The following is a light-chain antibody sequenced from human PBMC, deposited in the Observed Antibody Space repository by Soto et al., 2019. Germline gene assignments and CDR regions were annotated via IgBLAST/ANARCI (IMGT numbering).Light chain of an antibody. J-gene: IGKJ5*01. CDR3: QQANRAPLP. V-gene: IGKV1D-12*01. CDR2: AAS. Sequence: RASQGISSWLAWYQQKPGKAPKLLIYAASSLQSGVPSRFSGSGSGTDFNLTLRSLQPEYSATYYCQQANRAPLPFAQGTRLEIK. CDR1: QGISSW.